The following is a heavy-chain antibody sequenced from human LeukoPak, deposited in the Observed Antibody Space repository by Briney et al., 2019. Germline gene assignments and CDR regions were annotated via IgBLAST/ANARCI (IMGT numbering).Heavy chain of an antibody. D-gene: IGHD1-26*01. CDR2: IYHSGSA. J-gene: IGHJ4*02. CDR1: GGSISSSNW. Sequence: KSSETLSLTCAVSGGSISSSNWWSWVRQPPGKGLEWIGEIYHSGSANYNPSLKSRVTISVDKPKNQFSLKLSSVTAADTAVYYCARASSTRYFDYWGQGTLVTVSS. V-gene: IGHV4-4*02. CDR3: ARASSTRYFDY.